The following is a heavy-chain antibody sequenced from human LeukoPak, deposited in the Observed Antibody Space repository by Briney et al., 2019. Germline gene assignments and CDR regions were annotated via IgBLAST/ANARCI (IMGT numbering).Heavy chain of an antibody. D-gene: IGHD2-2*01. CDR2: IDDSGNT. J-gene: IGHJ6*03. V-gene: IGHV4-59*01. CDR3: ARDSSPSALPYMDV. Sequence: SETLSLTCFVSGGSMKNSYWTRIRQAPGKGLEWIGNIDDSGNTNYSPSLKSRVTISLDTSKNRFSLGVTSVTAADTALFFCARDSSPSALPYMDVWGKGTTVTVSS. CDR1: GGSMKNSY.